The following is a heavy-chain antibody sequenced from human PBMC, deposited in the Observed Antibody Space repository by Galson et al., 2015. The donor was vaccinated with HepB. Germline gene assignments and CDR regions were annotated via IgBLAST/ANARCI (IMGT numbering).Heavy chain of an antibody. Sequence: SLRLSCAASGFTFSSYAMSWVRQAPGKGLEWVSAVSGSGKSTYYADSVKGRFTISRDNSKNTLFLQMNSLRAEDTAVYFCAKVGSSSWFKDYWGQGTLVTVSS. CDR2: VSGSGKST. CDR3: AKVGSSSWFKDY. V-gene: IGHV3-23*01. D-gene: IGHD6-13*01. CDR1: GFTFSSYA. J-gene: IGHJ4*02.